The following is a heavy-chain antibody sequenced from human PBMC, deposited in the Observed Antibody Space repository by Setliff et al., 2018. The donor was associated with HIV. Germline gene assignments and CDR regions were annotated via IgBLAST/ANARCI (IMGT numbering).Heavy chain of an antibody. CDR2: IYPGDSDT. V-gene: IGHV5-51*01. Sequence: PGESLKISCKGSGYSFNNYWIGRVRQLSGKGLEWMGIIYPGDSDTTYSPSFQGQVNISADKSISTAYLQWSSLKASDTAMYYCARFVHSSGWYSSSYYYYMDVWGKGTTVTVSS. D-gene: IGHD3-22*01. J-gene: IGHJ6*03. CDR1: GYSFNNYW. CDR3: ARFVHSSGWYSSSYYYYMDV.